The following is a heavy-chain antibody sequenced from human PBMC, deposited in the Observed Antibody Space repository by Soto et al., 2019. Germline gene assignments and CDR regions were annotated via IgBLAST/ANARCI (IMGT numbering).Heavy chain of an antibody. V-gene: IGHV3-23*01. Sequence: GESLKISCAASGFTFSSYAMSWVRQAPGKGLEWVSAISGSGGSTYYADSVKGRFTISRDNSKNTLYLQMNSLRAEDTAVYYCAKDFSYYDILTGHNWGQGTLVTVSS. CDR1: GFTFSSYA. CDR2: ISGSGGST. J-gene: IGHJ4*02. D-gene: IGHD3-9*01. CDR3: AKDFSYYDILTGHN.